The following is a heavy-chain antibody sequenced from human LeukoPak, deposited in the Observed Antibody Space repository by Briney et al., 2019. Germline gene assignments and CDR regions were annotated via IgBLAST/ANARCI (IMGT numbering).Heavy chain of an antibody. CDR2: ISGSGGST. CDR3: ARVGPPPPASSSPLFDY. J-gene: IGHJ4*02. V-gene: IGHV3-23*01. CDR1: GFTFSSYA. D-gene: IGHD6-13*01. Sequence: HPGGSLRLSCAASGFTFSSYAMSWVRQAPGKGLEWVSAISGSGGSTYYADSVKGRFTISRDNSKNTLYLQMNSLRAEDTAVYYCARVGPPPPASSSPLFDYWGQGTLVTVSS.